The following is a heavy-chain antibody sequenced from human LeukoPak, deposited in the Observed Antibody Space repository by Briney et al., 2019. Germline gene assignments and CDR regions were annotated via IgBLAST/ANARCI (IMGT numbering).Heavy chain of an antibody. CDR1: GDTFSRYA. CDR2: IIPIFGTS. J-gene: IGHJ4*02. Sequence: SVKVSCKASGDTFSRYAISWVRQAPGQGLEWMGGIIPIFGTSNYAQKFQGRVTITADESTSTAYMELSGLRSEDTALYYCARVRDDYVWNRPLDYWGQGTLVTVSS. D-gene: IGHD3-16*01. CDR3: ARVRDDYVWNRPLDY. V-gene: IGHV1-69*13.